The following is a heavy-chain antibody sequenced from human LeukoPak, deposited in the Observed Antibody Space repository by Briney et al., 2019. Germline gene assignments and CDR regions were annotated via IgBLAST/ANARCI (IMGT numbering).Heavy chain of an antibody. Sequence: SETLSLTCTVSGGSISSYYWSWIRQPPGKGLEWIGYIYYSGSTNYNPSLKSRVTISVDTSKNQFSLKLSSVTAADTAVYYCAAAGVTTTFYYYYGMDVWGQGTTVTVSS. CDR3: AAAGVTTTFYYYYGMDV. V-gene: IGHV4-59*08. J-gene: IGHJ6*02. D-gene: IGHD4-17*01. CDR1: GGSISSYY. CDR2: IYYSGST.